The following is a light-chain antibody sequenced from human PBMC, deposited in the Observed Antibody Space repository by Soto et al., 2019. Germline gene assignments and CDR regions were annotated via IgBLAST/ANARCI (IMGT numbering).Light chain of an antibody. V-gene: IGLV1-44*01. CDR1: SSNIGSNT. CDR2: SDD. J-gene: IGLJ7*01. CDR3: STWDDALNGVV. Sequence: QSALTQSPSASGTPGQTVTISCSGSSSNIGSNTMNWYQQFPGTAPKLFIYSDDQRPSGVPDRFSGSRSGTSASLTISGLQSEDEADYFCSTWDDALNGVVFGGGTQLTVL.